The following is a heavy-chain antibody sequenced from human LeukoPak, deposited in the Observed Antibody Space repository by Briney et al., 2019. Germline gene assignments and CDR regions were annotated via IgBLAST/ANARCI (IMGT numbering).Heavy chain of an antibody. CDR2: IYYSGST. J-gene: IGHJ5*02. Sequence: SETPSLTCTVSGGSISSYYWSWIRQPPGKGLEWIGYIYYSGSTNYNPSLKSRVTISVDTSKNQFSLKLSSVTAADTAVYYCARDLRGFDPWGQGTLVTVSS. CDR3: ARDLRGFDP. CDR1: GGSISSYY. V-gene: IGHV4-59*01.